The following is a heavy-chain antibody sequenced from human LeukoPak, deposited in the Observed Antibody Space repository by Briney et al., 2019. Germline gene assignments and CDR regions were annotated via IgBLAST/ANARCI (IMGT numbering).Heavy chain of an antibody. CDR2: ISYSRST. CDR3: ARHCSGGICSVADDAFDI. V-gene: IGHV4-39*01. CDR1: GGSISSISSY. J-gene: IGHJ3*02. Sequence: PSEALSLTCTVSGGSISSISSYWGWIRQPPGKGLEWIGSISYSRSTYYNASLKSRVTVSVDTSKNQFSLKLSSVTAADTAVYYCARHCSGGICSVADDAFDIWGQGTMVTVSS. D-gene: IGHD2-15*01.